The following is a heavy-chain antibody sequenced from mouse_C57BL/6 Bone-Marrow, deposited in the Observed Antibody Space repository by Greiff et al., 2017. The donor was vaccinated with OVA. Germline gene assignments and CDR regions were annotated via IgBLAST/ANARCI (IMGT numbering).Heavy chain of an antibody. CDR2: IYPRSGNT. J-gene: IGHJ3*01. Sequence: QVHVKQSGAELARPGASVKLSCKASGYTFTSYGISWVKQRTGQGLEWIGEIYPRSGNTYYNEKFKGKATLTADKSSSTAYMELRSLTSEDSAVYFCARKGTSNYLPWFAYWGQGTLVTVSA. V-gene: IGHV1-81*01. D-gene: IGHD2-5*01. CDR1: GYTFTSYG. CDR3: ARKGTSNYLPWFAY.